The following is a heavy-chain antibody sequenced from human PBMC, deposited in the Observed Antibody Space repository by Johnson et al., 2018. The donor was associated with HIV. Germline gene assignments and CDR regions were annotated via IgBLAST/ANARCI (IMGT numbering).Heavy chain of an antibody. CDR3: ARDGSNFGAFDI. CDR1: GVRFSSYW. J-gene: IGHJ3*02. CDR2: IKQGGSEK. Sequence: EVQLVESGGGLVQPGGSLRLSCVDSGVRFSSYWMTWVRQAPGKGLEWVANIKQGGSEKYYVDSVKGRFTISRDNAKKSLYLQMNSLRAEDTAVYYCARDGSNFGAFDIWGQGTMVTVSS. D-gene: IGHD1-1*01. V-gene: IGHV3-7*01.